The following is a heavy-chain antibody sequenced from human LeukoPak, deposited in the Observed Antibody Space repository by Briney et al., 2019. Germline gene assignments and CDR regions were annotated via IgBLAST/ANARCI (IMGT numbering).Heavy chain of an antibody. J-gene: IGHJ5*02. V-gene: IGHV3-30-3*01. CDR1: GFTISSYA. D-gene: IGHD2-15*01. CDR2: ISYDGSNK. Sequence: GGSLRLSCAASGFTISSYAMHWVGQARGKGLEWVAVISYDGSNKYYADSVKGRFTISRDNSKNTLYLQMNSLRAEDTAVYYCATLSGSRFDPWGQGTLVTVSS. CDR3: ATLSGSRFDP.